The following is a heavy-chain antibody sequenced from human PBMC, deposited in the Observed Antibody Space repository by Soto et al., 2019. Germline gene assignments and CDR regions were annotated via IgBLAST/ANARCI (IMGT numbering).Heavy chain of an antibody. Sequence: PGGSLRLSCAASGFTFSSYSMNWVRQAPGKGLEWVSSISSSSSYIYYADSVKGRFTISRDNAKNSLYLQMNSLRAEDTAVYYCARELLVDIVADDAFDIWGQGTMVTVSS. D-gene: IGHD5-12*01. V-gene: IGHV3-21*01. CDR2: ISSSSSYI. J-gene: IGHJ3*02. CDR1: GFTFSSYS. CDR3: ARELLVDIVADDAFDI.